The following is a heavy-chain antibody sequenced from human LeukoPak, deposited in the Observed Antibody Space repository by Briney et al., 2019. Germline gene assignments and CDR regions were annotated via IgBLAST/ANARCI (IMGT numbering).Heavy chain of an antibody. CDR3: AKDRSGYSGYGFDY. Sequence: PGGSLRLSCEASGFTFSDYAMTWVRQAPGKGLEWVSEITGSGISTYYADSVKGRFTISRDNSKNTLYLQMNSLRAEDTAVYYCAKDRSGYSGYGFDYWGQGSLVTVSS. J-gene: IGHJ4*02. CDR2: ITGSGIST. V-gene: IGHV3-23*01. CDR1: GFTFSDYA. D-gene: IGHD5-12*01.